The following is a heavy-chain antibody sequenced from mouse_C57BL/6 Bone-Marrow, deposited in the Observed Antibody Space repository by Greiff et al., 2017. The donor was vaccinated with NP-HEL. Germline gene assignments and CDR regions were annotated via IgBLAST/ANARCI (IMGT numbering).Heavy chain of an antibody. CDR3: ARHPLITTVVARANWSWFAY. J-gene: IGHJ3*01. V-gene: IGHV5-6*01. CDR1: GFTFSSYG. D-gene: IGHD1-1*01. Sequence: EVHLVESGGDLVKPGGSLKLSCAASGFTFSSYGMSWVRQTPDKRLEWVATISSGGSYTYYPDSVKGRFTISRDNAKNTLYLQMSSLKSEDTAMYYCARHPLITTVVARANWSWFAYWGQGTLVTVSA. CDR2: ISSGGSYT.